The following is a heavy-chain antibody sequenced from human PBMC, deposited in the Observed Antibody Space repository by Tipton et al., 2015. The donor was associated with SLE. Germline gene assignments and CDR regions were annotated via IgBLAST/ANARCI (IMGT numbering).Heavy chain of an antibody. V-gene: IGHV3-53*05. CDR1: GYTVSSNY. J-gene: IGHJ3*02. Sequence: SLRLSCAASGYTVSSNYVTWVRLAPGKGLEWVSVIYTGGSTYYADSVKARFTISRDNSANTLYLQMNNLRAEDTAVYYCARDQTWAHDYGDAFDIWGQGTMVTVSS. D-gene: IGHD4-17*01. CDR2: IYTGGST. CDR3: ARDQTWAHDYGDAFDI.